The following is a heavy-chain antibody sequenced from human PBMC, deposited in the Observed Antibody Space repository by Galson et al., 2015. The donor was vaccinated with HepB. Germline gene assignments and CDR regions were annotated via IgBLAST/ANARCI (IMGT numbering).Heavy chain of an antibody. CDR2: NYPGDSDT. CDR1: GYSFTSYW. CDR3: ARHVPVSNTMVRGVTDIDY. J-gene: IGHJ4*02. Sequence: QSGAEVKKPGESLKISCRGSGYSFTSYWIGWVRQMPGKGLEWMGINYPGDSDTRYSPSFQGQVTISADKSISTAYLQWSSLKASDTAMYYCARHVPVSNTMVRGVTDIDYWGQGTLVTVSS. V-gene: IGHV5-51*01. D-gene: IGHD3-10*01.